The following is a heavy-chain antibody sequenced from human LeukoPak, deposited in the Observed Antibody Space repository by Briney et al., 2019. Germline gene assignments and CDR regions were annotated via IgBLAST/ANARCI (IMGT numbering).Heavy chain of an antibody. D-gene: IGHD2-15*01. CDR2: INHSGST. Sequence: SETLSLTCAVYGGSFSGYYWSWIRQPPGKGLEWIGEINHSGSTNYNPSLKSRVTISVDTSKNQFSLKLSSVTAADTAVYYCARGANFYYYGMDVWGQGTTVTASS. CDR1: GGSFSGYY. V-gene: IGHV4-34*01. CDR3: ARGANFYYYGMDV. J-gene: IGHJ6*02.